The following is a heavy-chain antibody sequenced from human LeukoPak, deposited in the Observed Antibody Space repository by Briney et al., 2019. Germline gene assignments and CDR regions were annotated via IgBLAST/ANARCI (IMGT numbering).Heavy chain of an antibody. CDR1: GGSFSGYY. D-gene: IGHD3-3*01. CDR3: ARVLRFLEWLLYRVDY. Sequence: SETLSLTCAVYGGSFSGYYWSWIRQPPGKGLEWIGEINHSGSTNYNPSLKSRVTISVDTSKNQFSLKLSSVTAADTAVYYCARVLRFLEWLLYRVDYWGQGTLVTVSS. J-gene: IGHJ4*02. V-gene: IGHV4-34*01. CDR2: INHSGST.